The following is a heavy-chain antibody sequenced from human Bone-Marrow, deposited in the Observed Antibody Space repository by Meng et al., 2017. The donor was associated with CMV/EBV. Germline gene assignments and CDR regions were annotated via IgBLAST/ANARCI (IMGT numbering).Heavy chain of an antibody. Sequence: GGSLRLSCAASGFTFSSYWMHWVRQAPGKGLEWVGRIESKSGGGTADYGAPVKGRFTISRDDSKNALYLQIDSLKSEDTAMYYCSTIGLGGSYSLDYWGQGTLVTVSS. V-gene: IGHV3-15*04. J-gene: IGHJ4*02. CDR3: STIGLGGSYSLDY. CDR1: GFTFSSYW. CDR2: IESKSGGGTA. D-gene: IGHD1-26*01.